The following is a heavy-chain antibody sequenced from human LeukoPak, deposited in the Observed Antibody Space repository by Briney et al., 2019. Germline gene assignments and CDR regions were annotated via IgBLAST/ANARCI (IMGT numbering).Heavy chain of an antibody. V-gene: IGHV1-46*01. Sequence: ASVKVSCKASGYTFTSYYMHWVRQAPGQGLEWMGIINPSGGSTSYAQKFQGRVTMTRDTSTSTVYMELSSLRSEDTAVYYCARGRYSYGLSYYYYGMDVWGQGTTVTVSS. CDR2: INPSGGST. CDR3: ARGRYSYGLSYYYYGMDV. CDR1: GYTFTSYY. D-gene: IGHD5-18*01. J-gene: IGHJ6*02.